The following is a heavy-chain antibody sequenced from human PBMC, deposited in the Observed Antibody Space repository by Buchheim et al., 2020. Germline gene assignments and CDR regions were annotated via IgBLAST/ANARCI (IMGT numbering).Heavy chain of an antibody. CDR2: IYYNGII. Sequence: QVQLQESGPGVVKPSETLSLTCTVSGGSMDPYYWSWIRQTPGKGLEWIGFIYYNGIINYNPSLNGRVTISIDTSNNQFSLGVMSVTAADTAVYYCARDAGPRLGFDAFDIWGQGT. D-gene: IGHD6-19*01. CDR3: ARDAGPRLGFDAFDI. CDR1: GGSMDPYY. V-gene: IGHV4-59*01. J-gene: IGHJ3*02.